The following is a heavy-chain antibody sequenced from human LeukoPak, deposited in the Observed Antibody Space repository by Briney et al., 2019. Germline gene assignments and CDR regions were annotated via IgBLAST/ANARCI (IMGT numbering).Heavy chain of an antibody. D-gene: IGHD2-15*01. CDR1: GGSISSYY. V-gene: IGHV4-59*01. CDR2: IYYSGST. Sequence: SETLSLTCTVSGGSISSYYWSWIRQPPGKGLEWIGYIYYSGSTNYNPSLKSRVSISVDTSKNQFSLQLRSVTAADTAVYYCARVERYCSGGSCYIFDYWGQGTLVTVSS. CDR3: ARVERYCSGGSCYIFDY. J-gene: IGHJ4*02.